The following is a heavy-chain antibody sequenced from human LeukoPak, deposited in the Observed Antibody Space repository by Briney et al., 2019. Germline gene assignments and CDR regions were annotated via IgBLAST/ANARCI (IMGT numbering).Heavy chain of an antibody. CDR1: GFSFSSNS. CDR2: ISSSSSYI. V-gene: IGHV3-21*01. J-gene: IGHJ6*02. Sequence: GGSLRLSCAASGFSFSSNSMNWVRQAPGKGLEWVSSISSSSSYIYYAASVKGRFTISRDNAKNSLYLQMNSLRAEDTAVYYCARRTNGMDVWGQGTTVTVSS. CDR3: ARRTNGMDV.